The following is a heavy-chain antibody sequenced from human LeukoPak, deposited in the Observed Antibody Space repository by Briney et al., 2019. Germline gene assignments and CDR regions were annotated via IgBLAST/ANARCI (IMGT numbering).Heavy chain of an antibody. CDR3: AKRRTTVITMDYFDY. Sequence: GGSLRLSCAASGFTFGNYAMSWVRQAPGKGLEWVSGISGGTGTPFYADSVKGRFTISRDNSKNTLYLQMSSLRGEDTAVYFCAKRRTTVITMDYFDYWGQGTLVTVSS. CDR2: ISGGTGTP. V-gene: IGHV3-23*01. J-gene: IGHJ4*02. D-gene: IGHD4-17*01. CDR1: GFTFGNYA.